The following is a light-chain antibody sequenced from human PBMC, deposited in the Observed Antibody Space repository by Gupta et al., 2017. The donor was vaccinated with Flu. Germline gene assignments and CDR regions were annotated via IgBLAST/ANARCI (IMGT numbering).Light chain of an antibody. J-gene: IGLJ3*02. V-gene: IGLV3-25*02. CDR1: ELPKKY. CDR3: QTTDSSGGYRGM. Sequence: SHELTPPPSASVSAGQTARITCFGDELPKKYAYWYQQKPGQAPVMVIYQDNKRPSGIPERFSASSSGTTVTLTISGVQAEDEADYFCQTTDSSGGYRGMFGGGTKLTVL. CDR2: QDN.